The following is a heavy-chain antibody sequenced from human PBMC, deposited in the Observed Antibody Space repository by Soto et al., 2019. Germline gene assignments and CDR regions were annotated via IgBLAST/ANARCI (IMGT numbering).Heavy chain of an antibody. CDR3: AREVQQLVILGP. D-gene: IGHD6-6*01. J-gene: IGHJ5*02. V-gene: IGHV1-3*01. Sequence: QVQLVQSGAEVKKPGASVKVSCKASGYTFTSYAMHWVRQAPGQRLEWMGWINAGNGNTKYSQKFQDRVTITRDTPASTAYMGLSSLRSEYTAVYYCAREVQQLVILGPCGQGTLVTVAS. CDR2: INAGNGNT. CDR1: GYTFTSYA.